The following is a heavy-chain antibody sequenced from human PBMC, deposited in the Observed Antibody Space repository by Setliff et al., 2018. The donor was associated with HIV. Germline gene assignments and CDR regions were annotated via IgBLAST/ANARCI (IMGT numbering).Heavy chain of an antibody. CDR3: ARDYLHVFDI. CDR1: GYTFTDYY. CDR2: INSASGGT. V-gene: IGHV1-2*02. J-gene: IGHJ3*02. Sequence: ASVKVSCKASGYTFTDYYIHWVRQAPGQGLEWMGWINSASGGTNYAQNFQGRVTVTRDTSINTAYVELNSLKSDDTAVYYCARDYLHVFDIWGQGTMVTVS.